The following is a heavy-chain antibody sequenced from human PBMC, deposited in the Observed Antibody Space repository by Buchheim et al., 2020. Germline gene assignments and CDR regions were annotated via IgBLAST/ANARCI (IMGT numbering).Heavy chain of an antibody. CDR2: TGNKANYYST. D-gene: IGHD3-22*01. J-gene: IGHJ4*02. CDR3: ARGYYDSSGAQGMEY. V-gene: IGHV3-72*01. CDR1: GFNFSDHY. Sequence: EVQLVESGGGLVQSGGSLRLSCAASGFNFSDHYMDWVRQVPGKGLEWVGRTGNKANYYSTQYAASVKGRFTISRDDSMNSVFLQMNSLKSEDTGVYYCARGYYDSSGAQGMEYWGQGAL.